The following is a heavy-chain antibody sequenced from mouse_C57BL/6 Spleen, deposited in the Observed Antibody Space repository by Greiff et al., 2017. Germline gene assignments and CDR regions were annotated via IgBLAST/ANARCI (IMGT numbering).Heavy chain of an antibody. V-gene: IGHV1-64*01. J-gene: IGHJ2*01. CDR1: GYTFTSYW. CDR2: IHPNSGST. D-gene: IGHD2-4*01. Sequence: QVHVKQPGAELVKPGASVKLSCKASGYTFTSYWMHWVKQRPGQGLEWIGMIHPNSGSTNYNEKFKSKATLTVDKSSSTAYMQLSSLTSEDSAVYYCARRAIYYDYEDYFDYWGQGTTLTVSS. CDR3: ARRAIYYDYEDYFDY.